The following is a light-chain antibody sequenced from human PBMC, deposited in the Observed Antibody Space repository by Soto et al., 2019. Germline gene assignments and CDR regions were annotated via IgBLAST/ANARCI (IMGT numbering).Light chain of an antibody. CDR1: QSVSSN. J-gene: IGKJ1*01. Sequence: EIVMTQSPATLSVSPGERATLSCRASQSVSSNLAWYHQKPGQAPRLLIYGASTRATGIPARLSGSGSGTELALTISSLQSEDFAVYYCQQYNNWPPWTFGQGTKVEIK. CDR2: GAS. CDR3: QQYNNWPPWT. V-gene: IGKV3-15*01.